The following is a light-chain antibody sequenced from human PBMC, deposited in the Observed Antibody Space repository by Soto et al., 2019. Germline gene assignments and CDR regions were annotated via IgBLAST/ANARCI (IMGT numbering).Light chain of an antibody. CDR1: QSVSSN. CDR3: HHYNHWPRT. J-gene: IGKJ1*01. Sequence: DIVMTQSPAILSVSPGDRATLSCRASQSVSSNLAWYQQKPGQAPRLLIYGASTRATGIPLRFSGSGSETEFTLTISSLQSEDFAVYYCHHYNHWPRTIGQGSKVEI. V-gene: IGKV3-15*01. CDR2: GAS.